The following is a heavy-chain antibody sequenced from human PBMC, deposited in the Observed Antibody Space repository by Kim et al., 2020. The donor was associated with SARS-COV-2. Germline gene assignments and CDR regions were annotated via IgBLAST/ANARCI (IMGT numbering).Heavy chain of an antibody. J-gene: IGHJ6*02. D-gene: IGHD2-8*01. Sequence: SVKGRFTISRDNSKKTLYLQMNGLRAEDTAGYYCARDNGPPSTIYGMDVWGQGTTVTVSS. CDR3: ARDNGPPSTIYGMDV. V-gene: IGHV3-30*01.